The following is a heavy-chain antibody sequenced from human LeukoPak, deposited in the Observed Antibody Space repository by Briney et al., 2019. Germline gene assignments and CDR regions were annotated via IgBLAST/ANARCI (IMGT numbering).Heavy chain of an antibody. V-gene: IGHV1-8*03. CDR3: ARGWDVLRYFDWLLYPPYYYYYYMDV. CDR2: MNPNSGNT. Sequence: ASVKVSCKASGGTFSSYAISWVRQAPGQGLEWMGWMNPNSGNTGYAQKFQGRVIITRNTSISTAYMELSSLRSEDTAVYYCARGWDVLRYFDWLLYPPYYYYYYMDVWGKGTTVTVSS. CDR1: GGTFSSYA. J-gene: IGHJ6*03. D-gene: IGHD3-9*01.